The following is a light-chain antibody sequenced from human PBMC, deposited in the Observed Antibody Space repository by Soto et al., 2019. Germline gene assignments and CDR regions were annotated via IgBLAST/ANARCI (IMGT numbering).Light chain of an antibody. Sequence: EIVLTQSPATLSLSPGERATLSCGASQSVSSSYLAWYQQKPGLAPRLLIYDASSRATGIPGRFSGSGSGTDFTLTISRLEPEDFAVYHCQQYVSSPSLTSGQGTRLEIK. J-gene: IGKJ5*01. CDR3: QQYVSSPSLT. CDR2: DAS. V-gene: IGKV3D-20*01. CDR1: QSVSSSY.